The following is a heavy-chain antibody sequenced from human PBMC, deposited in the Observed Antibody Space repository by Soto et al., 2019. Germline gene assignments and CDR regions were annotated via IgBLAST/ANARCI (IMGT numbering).Heavy chain of an antibody. CDR1: VYTFTSYD. CDR2: MNPNSGNT. D-gene: IGHD1-7*01. V-gene: IGHV1-8*01. Sequence: ASVKVSRKASVYTFTSYDINWVRLATGLGLEWMGWMNPNSGNTGYAQKFQGRVTMTRNTSIRTAYMELSSLRSEDTAVYYCARGHNWNYGDAFDLWGQGTMVTVSS. CDR3: ARGHNWNYGDAFDL. J-gene: IGHJ3*01.